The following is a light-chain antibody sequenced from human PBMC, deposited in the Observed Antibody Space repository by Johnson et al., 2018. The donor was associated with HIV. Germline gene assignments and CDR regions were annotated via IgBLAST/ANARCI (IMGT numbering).Light chain of an antibody. Sequence: QSVLTQPPSVSAAPGQKVTISCSGSSSNIGNNYVSWYQHLPGTAPQLLIYDNNKRPSGIPDRFSGSKSGTSATLGITGLQTGDEADYYCGTCDSNLSGGLYVFGSGTRVTVL. CDR2: DNN. J-gene: IGLJ1*01. CDR1: SSNIGNNY. CDR3: GTCDSNLSGGLYV. V-gene: IGLV1-51*01.